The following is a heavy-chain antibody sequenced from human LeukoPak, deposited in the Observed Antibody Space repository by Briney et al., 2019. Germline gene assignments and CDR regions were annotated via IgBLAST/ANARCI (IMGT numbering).Heavy chain of an antibody. V-gene: IGHV3-72*01. CDR3: TRPRSRSSSWVRLDY. CDR1: GFTFSDHY. D-gene: IGHD6-13*01. Sequence: PGGSLRLSCAASGFTFSDHYMDWVRQAPGKGLEWVGRIRNKVNSYTTEYAASVKGRFTISRDDSKSIAYLQMNSLKTEDTAVYYCTRPRSRSSSWVRLDYWGQGTLVTVSS. CDR2: IRNKVNSYTT. J-gene: IGHJ4*02.